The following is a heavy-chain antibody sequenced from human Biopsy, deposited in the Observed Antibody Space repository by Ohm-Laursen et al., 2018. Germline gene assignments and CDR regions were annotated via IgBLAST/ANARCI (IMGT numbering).Heavy chain of an antibody. CDR1: GGTFSSYS. CDR3: ARANNDAGTYLYLDL. CDR2: ITPIFDIN. J-gene: IGHJ2*01. D-gene: IGHD1-1*01. V-gene: IGHV1-69*01. Sequence: SSVKVSCKASGGTFSSYSITWVRQAPGQGLEWMGGITPIFDINNYAQKFQGRLTITADESTSTAYMELSGLRSEDTAVYYCARANNDAGTYLYLDLWGRGTLVTVS.